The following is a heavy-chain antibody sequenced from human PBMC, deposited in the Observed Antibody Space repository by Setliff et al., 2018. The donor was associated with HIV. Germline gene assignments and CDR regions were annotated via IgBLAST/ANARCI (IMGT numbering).Heavy chain of an antibody. CDR1: GFTFSSYS. CDR2: IKSKKDGGTT. V-gene: IGHV3-15*01. J-gene: IGHJ6*02. Sequence: GGSLRLSCAVSGFTFSSYSMNWVRQAPGKGLECVGRIKSKKDGGTTHYTAPVKAKFTISRDDSKNTLYLQMNSLKTDDTAVYYCTRGKTTVTTYYYNGMDVWGQGTTVTVSS. D-gene: IGHD4-17*01. CDR3: TRGKTTVTTYYYNGMDV.